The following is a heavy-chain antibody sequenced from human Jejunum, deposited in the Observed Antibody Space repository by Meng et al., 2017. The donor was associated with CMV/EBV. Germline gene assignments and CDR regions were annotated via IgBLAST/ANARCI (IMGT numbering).Heavy chain of an antibody. J-gene: IGHJ4*02. CDR2: INRDGSYT. CDR1: GFTFSSYW. CDR3: ARDANCGGDCYSDY. V-gene: IGHV3-74*01. Sequence: SGFTFSSYWMHWVRQATGKGLVWVSRINRDGSYTSYGESVKGRFTISRDNAKNTLYLQMNSLRAEDTAVYYCARDANCGGDCYSDYWGQGTLVTVSS. D-gene: IGHD2-21*01.